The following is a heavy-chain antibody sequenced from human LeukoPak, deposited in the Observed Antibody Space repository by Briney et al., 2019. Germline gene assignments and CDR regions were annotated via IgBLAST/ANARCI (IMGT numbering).Heavy chain of an antibody. J-gene: IGHJ4*02. CDR2: IIPIFGTA. V-gene: IGHV1-69*05. Sequence: SVRVSCKASGGTFSSYAISWVRQAPGQGLEWMGGIIPIFGTANYAQKFQGRVTMTTDTSTSTAYMELRSLRSDDTAVYYCARDVLWFGESPSDYWGQGTLVTVSS. CDR1: GGTFSSYA. D-gene: IGHD3-10*01. CDR3: ARDVLWFGESPSDY.